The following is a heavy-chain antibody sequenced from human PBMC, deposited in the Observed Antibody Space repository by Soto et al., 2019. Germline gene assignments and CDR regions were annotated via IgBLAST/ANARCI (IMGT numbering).Heavy chain of an antibody. Sequence: QVQLQASGPGLVKPSDTLSLTCSVSGDSIGTYNWGWIRQPPGKRLEWIGYIYSTGGTSYNPALKSRVTISADTSTRQFSLRLTSVTAADTAVYYCVRQGIGTVHGLLDVWGQGTMVTVSS. CDR1: GDSIGTYN. CDR2: IYSTGGT. V-gene: IGHV4-59*08. CDR3: VRQGIGTVHGLLDV. J-gene: IGHJ6*02. D-gene: IGHD1-1*01.